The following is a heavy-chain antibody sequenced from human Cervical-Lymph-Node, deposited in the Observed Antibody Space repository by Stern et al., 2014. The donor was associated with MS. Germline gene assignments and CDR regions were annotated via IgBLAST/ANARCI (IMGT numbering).Heavy chain of an antibody. CDR3: ARGGERYNYYYGMDV. Sequence: QLQLQESGPGLVKPSQTLSLTCIVSGGSISSVGYYWSWIPQHPGNGLAWIGYISYSGSTYYNPSLKSRVTISVDTSKNQFSLKLISVTAADTAVYYCARGGERYNYYYGMDVWGQGTTVTVSS. CDR2: ISYSGST. V-gene: IGHV4-31*03. J-gene: IGHJ6*02. D-gene: IGHD3-16*01. CDR1: GGSISSVGYY.